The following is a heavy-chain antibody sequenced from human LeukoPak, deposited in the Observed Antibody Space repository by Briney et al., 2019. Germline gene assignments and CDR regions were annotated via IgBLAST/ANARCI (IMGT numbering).Heavy chain of an antibody. CDR3: ATSRNLDS. V-gene: IGHV3-74*01. CDR2: TSGDGSNA. J-gene: IGHJ4*02. CDR1: GFTLSSYW. D-gene: IGHD1-14*01. Sequence: GGSLRLSCAASGFTLSSYWIHCVRQAPGKGLVWVSRTSGDGSNADYADSVKGRFTISRDNAKNTAYLQMNSLRVEVTAVYYCATSRNLDSWGQGTLVTVSS.